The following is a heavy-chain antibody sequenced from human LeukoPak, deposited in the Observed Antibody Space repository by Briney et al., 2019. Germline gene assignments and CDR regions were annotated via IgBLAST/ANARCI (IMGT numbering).Heavy chain of an antibody. Sequence: SVKVSCKASGGTFSSYAISWVRQAPGQGLEWMGRIIPIFGTANYAQKFQGRVTNTTDESTSTAYMELSSLRSEDTAVYYCAYQTAMVRRLEFDYWGQGALVTVSS. D-gene: IGHD5-18*01. V-gene: IGHV1-69*05. CDR2: IIPIFGTA. CDR1: GGTFSSYA. J-gene: IGHJ4*02. CDR3: AYQTAMVRRLEFDY.